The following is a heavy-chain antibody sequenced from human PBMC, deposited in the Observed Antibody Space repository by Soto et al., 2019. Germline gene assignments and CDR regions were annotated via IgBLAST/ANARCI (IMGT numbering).Heavy chain of an antibody. CDR2: IKWDDDK. CDR3: ARVRGWLCDW. J-gene: IGHJ4*02. Sequence: QITLKESGPTLLKPTQTLTLTCTFSGFSLTTTGLSVSWIRQPPGKALEWLALIKWDDDKRYSPSLSSRLSVTKDTSKNQVVLTLTNVDPVDTATYYCARVRGWLCDWWGQGTLVTVSS. CDR1: GFSLTTTGLS. D-gene: IGHD6-19*01. V-gene: IGHV2-5*02.